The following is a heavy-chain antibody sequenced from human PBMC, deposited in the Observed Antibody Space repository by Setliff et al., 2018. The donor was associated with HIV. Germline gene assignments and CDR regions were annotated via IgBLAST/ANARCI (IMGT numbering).Heavy chain of an antibody. J-gene: IGHJ4*02. Sequence: SETLSLTCTVSGGSMGSHDWSWIRQPAGKGRGGNGRIYSSGSTNYNPSLKSRLTMSVDFAKSQFSVKLNSVTAADTAVYYCARDLTGDTSGYGLDYWGQGTLVTVSS. V-gene: IGHV4-4*07. CDR3: ARDLTGDTSGYGLDY. CDR1: GGSMGSHD. D-gene: IGHD3-9*01. CDR2: IYSSGST.